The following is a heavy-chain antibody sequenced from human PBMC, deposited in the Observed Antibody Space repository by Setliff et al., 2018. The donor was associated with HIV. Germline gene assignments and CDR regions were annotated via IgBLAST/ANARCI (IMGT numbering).Heavy chain of an antibody. D-gene: IGHD1-7*01. V-gene: IGHV1-69*06. CDR3: ARGYNWNYPLDY. Sequence: GASVKVSCKASGGTLSSYGISWVRQAPGQGLEWLGRITPIFGTANYAQKFQGRVTITADKSTSTAYMDLSSLRSEDTAVYYCARGYNWNYPLDYWGQGTLVTVSS. CDR1: GGTLSSYG. J-gene: IGHJ4*02. CDR2: ITPIFGTA.